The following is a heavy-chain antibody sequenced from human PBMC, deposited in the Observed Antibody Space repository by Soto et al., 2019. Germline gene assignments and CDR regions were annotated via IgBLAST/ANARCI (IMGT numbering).Heavy chain of an antibody. CDR2: IHYTRST. Sequence: SETLSLTCTVSGGSISTYYWTWIRQPPGKGLERIGYIHYTRSTNYNPSLKSRVTISVDTSKNQFSLKLSSVTAADTSVYYCARQTVDTAMVRTYYDILTGYYDYYYYYYMDVWGKGTTVTVSS. D-gene: IGHD3-9*01. V-gene: IGHV4-59*08. CDR3: ARQTVDTAMVRTYYDILTGYYDYYYYYYMDV. J-gene: IGHJ6*03. CDR1: GGSISTYY.